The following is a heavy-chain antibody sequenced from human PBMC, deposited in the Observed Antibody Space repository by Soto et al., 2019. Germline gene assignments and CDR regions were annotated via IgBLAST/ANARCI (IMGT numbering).Heavy chain of an antibody. CDR2: MNPDSGNT. CDR3: ARLQAAAGDNDLTFDY. D-gene: IGHD6-13*01. Sequence: ASVKVSCKASGYTFTSYDINWVRQATGQGLEWMGWMNPDSGNTGYAQTFQGRVTMTRTTSISTAYMELSSLTSEDTAMYYCARLQAAAGDNDLTFDYWGQGTLLTVSS. J-gene: IGHJ4*02. V-gene: IGHV1-8*01. CDR1: GYTFTSYD.